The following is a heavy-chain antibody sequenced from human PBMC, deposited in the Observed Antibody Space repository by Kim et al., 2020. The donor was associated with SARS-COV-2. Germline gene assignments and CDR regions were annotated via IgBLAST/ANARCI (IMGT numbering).Heavy chain of an antibody. CDR2: INTNTGNP. V-gene: IGHV7-4-1*02. CDR1: GYTFTTYA. CDR3: ARDPGGPHRPVGNY. D-gene: IGHD3-10*01. Sequence: ASVKVSCKASGYTFTTYAMNWVRQAPGQGLEWMGWINTNTGNPTYAQGFTGRFVFSLDTTVSTAYLQISSLKAEDTAVYYCARDPGGPHRPVGNYWGQGTLVTVSS. J-gene: IGHJ4*02.